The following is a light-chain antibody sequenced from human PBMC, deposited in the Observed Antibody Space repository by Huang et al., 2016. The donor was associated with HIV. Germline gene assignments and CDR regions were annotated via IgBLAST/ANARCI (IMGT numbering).Light chain of an antibody. CDR1: QNILYSSNNKNY. CDR3: QQYYSIPLT. Sequence: DIVMTQSPDSLAVSLGERAAINCKSSQNILYSSNNKNYLAWYKQKPGQPPKLLIYWASTRESGVPDRFSGSGSETDFTLTISSLQAEDVAVYYCQQYYSIPLTFGQGTKVEIK. V-gene: IGKV4-1*01. CDR2: WAS. J-gene: IGKJ1*01.